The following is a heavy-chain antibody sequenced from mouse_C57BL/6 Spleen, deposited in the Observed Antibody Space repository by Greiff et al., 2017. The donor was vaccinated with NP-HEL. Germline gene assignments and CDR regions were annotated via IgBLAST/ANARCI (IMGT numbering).Heavy chain of an antibody. CDR1: GYAFPNYL. V-gene: IGHV1-54*01. CDR3: ARSPGTEAWFAD. J-gene: IGHJ3*01. D-gene: IGHD4-1*01. CDR2: INPGSGGT. Sequence: VQLQQSGAELVRPGTSVKVSCKASGYAFPNYLIERVKQRPGRGLEWIGVINPGSGGTNYTAKFKGKATLTADNSSSTAYMQLSSLTSEDSAVEFCARSPGTEAWFADWGQGTLVTVSA.